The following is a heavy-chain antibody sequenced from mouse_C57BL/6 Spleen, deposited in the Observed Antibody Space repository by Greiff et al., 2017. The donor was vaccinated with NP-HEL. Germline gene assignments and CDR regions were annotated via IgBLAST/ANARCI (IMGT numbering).Heavy chain of an antibody. CDR2: IWRGGST. Sequence: VKLVESGPGLVQPSQSLSITCTVSGFSLTSYGVHWVRQSPGKGLEWLGVIWRGGSTDYNAAFMSRLSITKDNSKSQVFFKMNSLQADDTAIYYCAKEGDYYGSSYDAMDYWGQGTSVTVSS. V-gene: IGHV2-5*01. CDR1: GFSLTSYG. D-gene: IGHD1-1*01. J-gene: IGHJ4*01. CDR3: AKEGDYYGSSYDAMDY.